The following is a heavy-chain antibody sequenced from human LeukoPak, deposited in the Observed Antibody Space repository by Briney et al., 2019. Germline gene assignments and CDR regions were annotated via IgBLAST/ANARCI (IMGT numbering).Heavy chain of an antibody. V-gene: IGHV3-74*01. CDR3: ARDRGGGQWLVRYFDY. D-gene: IGHD6-19*01. CDR2: INSDGSST. J-gene: IGHJ4*02. Sequence: PGGSLRLSCAASGFTFSSYWMHWVRQAPGKGLVWVSRINSDGSSTSYADSVKGRFTISRDNAKNTLYLQMNSLRTEDTAVYYCARDRGGGQWLVRYFDYWGQGTLVTVSS. CDR1: GFTFSSYW.